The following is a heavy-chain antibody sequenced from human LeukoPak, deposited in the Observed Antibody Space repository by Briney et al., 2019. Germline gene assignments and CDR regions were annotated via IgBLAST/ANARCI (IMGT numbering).Heavy chain of an antibody. CDR2: IIPIFGTA. D-gene: IGHD4-11*01. V-gene: IGHV1-69*05. CDR1: GGTFSSYA. J-gene: IGHJ6*03. Sequence: SVKVSCKASGGTFSSYAISWVRQAPGQGLEWMRRIIPIFGTANYAQKFQGRVTITTDESTSTPYMELSSLRSEDTAVYYCAREVSVTLYYYYYYMEVWGKGTTVTVSS. CDR3: AREVSVTLYYYYYYMEV.